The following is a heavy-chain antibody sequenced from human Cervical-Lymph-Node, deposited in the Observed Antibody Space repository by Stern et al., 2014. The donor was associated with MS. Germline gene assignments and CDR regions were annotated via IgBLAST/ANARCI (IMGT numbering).Heavy chain of an antibody. V-gene: IGHV3-7*01. Sequence: VQLEESGGGLVQPGGSLRLSCAASGFTFSGSWMTWVRQAPGKGLEWVASIKDDGSDRYYVDSVKGRFTISRDNAKTSLFLQMNGLRAEDTAVYYCARDRYFGAFDIWGQGTMVTVSS. J-gene: IGHJ3*02. CDR3: ARDRYFGAFDI. CDR2: IKDDGSDR. D-gene: IGHD3-10*01. CDR1: GFTFSGSW.